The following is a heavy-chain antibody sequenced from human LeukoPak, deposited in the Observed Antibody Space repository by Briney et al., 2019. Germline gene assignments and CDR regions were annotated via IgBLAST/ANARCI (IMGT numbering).Heavy chain of an antibody. CDR2: IYTSGST. V-gene: IGHV4-4*07. D-gene: IGHD3-10*01. Sequence: SETLSLTCTVSGGSISSYYWSWIRQPAGKGLEWIGRIYTSGSTNYNPSLKSRVTMSVDTSKNQFSLKLSSVTAADTAVYYCARDYYGQGSGSYYWDAFDIWGQGTMVTVSS. CDR1: GGSISSYY. CDR3: ARDYYGQGSGSYYWDAFDI. J-gene: IGHJ3*02.